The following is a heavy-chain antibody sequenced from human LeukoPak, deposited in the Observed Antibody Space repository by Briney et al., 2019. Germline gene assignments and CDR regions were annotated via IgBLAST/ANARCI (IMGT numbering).Heavy chain of an antibody. Sequence: PGESLRLSCSASGFTFSSYEMNWVPQAPGKGLEWVSYISSSGSTIYYADSLKGRFTISRDNAKISLHLQMNSLRAEDTAVYYCARVPVGYGDYPLDYWGQGTLVTVSS. CDR3: ARVPVGYGDYPLDY. V-gene: IGHV3-48*03. CDR2: ISSSGSTI. D-gene: IGHD4-17*01. J-gene: IGHJ4*02. CDR1: GFTFSSYE.